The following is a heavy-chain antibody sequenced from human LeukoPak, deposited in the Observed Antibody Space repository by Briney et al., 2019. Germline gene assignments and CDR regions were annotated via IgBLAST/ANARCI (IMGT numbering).Heavy chain of an antibody. CDR3: ARAGTYYYDSSDYLYAFDI. V-gene: IGHV5-51*01. J-gene: IGHJ3*02. CDR2: IYPGDSDT. CDR1: GYSFTSYW. Sequence: GGSLKISCKGSGYSFTSYWIGWVRQMPGKGLEWMGIIYPGDSDTRYSPSFQGQVTISADKSISTAYVQWSSLKASDTAMYYCARAGTYYYDSSDYLYAFDIWGQGTMVTVSS. D-gene: IGHD3-22*01.